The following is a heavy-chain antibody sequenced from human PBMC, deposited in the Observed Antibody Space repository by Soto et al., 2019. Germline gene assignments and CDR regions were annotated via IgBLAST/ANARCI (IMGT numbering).Heavy chain of an antibody. CDR1: GFTFSSYA. Sequence: GGSLRLSCAASGFTFSSYAMSWVRQAPGKGLEWVSAISGSGGSTYYADSVKGRFTISRDNSKNTLYLQMNSLRAEDTAVYYCAKEGLWFGESSMPLDYWGQGTLVTVSS. D-gene: IGHD3-10*01. V-gene: IGHV3-23*01. CDR2: ISGSGGST. J-gene: IGHJ4*02. CDR3: AKEGLWFGESSMPLDY.